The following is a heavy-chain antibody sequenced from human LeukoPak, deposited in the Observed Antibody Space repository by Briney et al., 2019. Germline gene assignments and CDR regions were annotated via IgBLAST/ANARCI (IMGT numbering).Heavy chain of an antibody. J-gene: IGHJ4*02. Sequence: GGSLRLSCAASGFTFSSYWMSWVRQAPGKGLEWVANIKQDGSEKYYVDSVKGRFTISRDNAKNSLYLEMNSLRAEDTAVYYCARVQKQWLVPHYFDYWGQGTLVTVSS. D-gene: IGHD6-19*01. CDR1: GFTFSSYW. CDR2: IKQDGSEK. V-gene: IGHV3-7*03. CDR3: ARVQKQWLVPHYFDY.